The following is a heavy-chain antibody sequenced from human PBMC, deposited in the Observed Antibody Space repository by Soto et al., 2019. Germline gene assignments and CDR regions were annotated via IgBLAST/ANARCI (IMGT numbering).Heavy chain of an antibody. D-gene: IGHD2-15*01. CDR2: IIPILGIA. Sequence: SVKVSCKASGGTFSSYTISWVRQAPGQGLEWMGRIIPILGIANYAQKFQGRVTITADKSTSTAYMELSSLRSEDTAVYYCAIPGYCSGGSCYWLDAFDIWGQGTMVTVSS. CDR1: GGTFSSYT. CDR3: AIPGYCSGGSCYWLDAFDI. J-gene: IGHJ3*02. V-gene: IGHV1-69*02.